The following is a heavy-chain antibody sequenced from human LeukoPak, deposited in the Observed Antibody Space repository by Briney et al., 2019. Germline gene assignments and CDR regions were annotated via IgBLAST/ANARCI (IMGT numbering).Heavy chain of an antibody. D-gene: IGHD1-1*01. Sequence: PSETLSLTCAVYGGSFSGYYWSWIRQPPGKGLEWIGEINHSGSTNYNPSLKSRVTISVDTSKNQFSLKLSSVTAADTAVYYCARHRTTGTTDAFDVWGQGTLVTVSS. J-gene: IGHJ3*01. CDR2: INHSGST. CDR1: GGSFSGYY. V-gene: IGHV4-34*01. CDR3: ARHRTTGTTDAFDV.